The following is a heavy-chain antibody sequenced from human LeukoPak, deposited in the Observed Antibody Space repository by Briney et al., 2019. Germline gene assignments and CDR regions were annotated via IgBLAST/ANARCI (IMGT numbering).Heavy chain of an antibody. CDR2: INPNNGGT. J-gene: IGHJ3*02. V-gene: IGHV1-2*06. Sequence: ASVKVSCKASGYTFTGYYIHWVRQAPGQGLEWMGRINPNNGGTNYAKKFQGRVTMTRDMSMSTAYMALSRLRSVDTAVYYCAGEDNSSGYPPFDIWGQGTMVTVPS. CDR3: AGEDNSSGYPPFDI. CDR1: GYTFTGYY. D-gene: IGHD3-22*01.